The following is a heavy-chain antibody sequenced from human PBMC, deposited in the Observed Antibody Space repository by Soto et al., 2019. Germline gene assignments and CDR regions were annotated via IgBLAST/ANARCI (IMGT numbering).Heavy chain of an antibody. Sequence: SETLSLTCTFSGASIGSSYWSWIRQSPGKGLEWIGYVYYSGSTNYNPSLKSRVTISVDTSKNQFSLKLSSVTAADTAVYYCARGYYDTSGQSNTFDIWGQGTMVTVSS. J-gene: IGHJ3*02. CDR2: VYYSGST. CDR3: ARGYYDTSGQSNTFDI. CDR1: GASIGSSY. V-gene: IGHV4-59*01. D-gene: IGHD3-22*01.